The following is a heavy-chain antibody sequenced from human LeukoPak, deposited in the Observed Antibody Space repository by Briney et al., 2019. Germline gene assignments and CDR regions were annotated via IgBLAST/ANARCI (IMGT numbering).Heavy chain of an antibody. D-gene: IGHD1-1*01. Sequence: GGSLRLSCAASGFTFSSYAMTWVRQAPGKGLEWVSTISGSGGSTYYADSVKGRFTISRDNSKNTLYLQMNSLRAEDTAVYYCARERADSTRRNTYYFDYWGQGTLVTVSS. J-gene: IGHJ4*02. CDR3: ARERADSTRRNTYYFDY. CDR1: GFTFSSYA. CDR2: ISGSGGST. V-gene: IGHV3-23*01.